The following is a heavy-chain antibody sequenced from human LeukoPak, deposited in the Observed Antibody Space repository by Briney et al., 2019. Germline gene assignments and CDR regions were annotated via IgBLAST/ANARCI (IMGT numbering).Heavy chain of an antibody. CDR1: GYTFTDYY. D-gene: IGHD2-2*01. V-gene: IGHV1-69-2*01. Sequence: ATVKISCKASGYTFTDYYIHWVQQAPGKGLEWMGRVDPEDGETIYAEKFQGRVTITADTSTDTAYMELSSLRSEDTAVYYCAITPLGSTSPWGQGTLVTVSS. CDR3: AITPLGSTSP. J-gene: IGHJ5*02. CDR2: VDPEDGET.